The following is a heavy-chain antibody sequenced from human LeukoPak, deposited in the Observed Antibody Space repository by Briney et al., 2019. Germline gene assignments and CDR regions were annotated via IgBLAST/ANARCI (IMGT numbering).Heavy chain of an antibody. D-gene: IGHD2-15*01. J-gene: IGHJ4*02. CDR1: GGSISSYY. V-gene: IGHV4-59*04. CDR3: ARHTLGVVVVAATLFDY. CDR2: IYYSGST. Sequence: SETLSLTCTVSGGSISSYYWSWIRQPPGKGLEWIGYIYYSGSTYYNPSLKSRVTISVDTSKNQFSLKLSSVTAADTAVYYCARHTLGVVVVAATLFDYWGQGTLVTVSS.